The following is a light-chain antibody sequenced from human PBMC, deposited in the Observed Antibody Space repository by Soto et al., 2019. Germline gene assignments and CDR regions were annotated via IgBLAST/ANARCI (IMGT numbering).Light chain of an antibody. V-gene: IGKV3-20*01. J-gene: IGKJ1*01. CDR3: QQKGT. CDR1: QSISSSY. CDR2: GAS. Sequence: EIVLTQSPATLSLSPGESATLSCRASQSISSSYLAWYQQKPGQAPRLLIYGASSRATGIPDRFSGSGSGTDFTLTISRLEPEDFAVYYCQQKGTFGQGTKVDIK.